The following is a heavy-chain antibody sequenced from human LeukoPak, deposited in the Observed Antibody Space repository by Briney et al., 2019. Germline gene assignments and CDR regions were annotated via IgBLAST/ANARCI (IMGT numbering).Heavy chain of an antibody. D-gene: IGHD6-13*01. V-gene: IGHV4-38-2*02. CDR2: IYHSGST. J-gene: IGHJ1*01. CDR1: GYSISSGYY. CDR3: ARESVVALAAAGGPLQH. Sequence: SETLSPTCTVSGYSISSGYYWGWIRQPPGKGLEWIGSIYHSGSTYYNPSLKSRVTTSVDTSKNQFSLKLSSVTAADTAVYYCARESVVALAAAGGPLQHWGQGTLVTVSS.